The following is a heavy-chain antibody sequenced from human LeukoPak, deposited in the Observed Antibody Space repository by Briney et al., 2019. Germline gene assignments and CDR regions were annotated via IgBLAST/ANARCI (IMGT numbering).Heavy chain of an antibody. D-gene: IGHD3-3*01. CDR3: ARGLRPSVWSGYYWRERSFYFDY. V-gene: IGHV4-34*01. CDR1: GGSFSGYY. Sequence: PSETLSLTCAVYGGSFSGYYWSWIRQPPGKVLEWIGEINHSGSTNYNPSLKSRVTISVDTSKNQFSLKLSSVTAADTAVYYCARGLRPSVWSGYYWRERSFYFDYWGQGTLVTVSS. CDR2: INHSGST. J-gene: IGHJ4*02.